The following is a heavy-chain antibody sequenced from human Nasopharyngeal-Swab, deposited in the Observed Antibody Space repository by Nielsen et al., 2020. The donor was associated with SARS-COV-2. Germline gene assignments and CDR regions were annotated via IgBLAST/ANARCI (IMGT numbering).Heavy chain of an antibody. CDR2: ISYDGSNK. D-gene: IGHD6-19*01. J-gene: IGHJ4*02. Sequence: GESLKISCAASGFTFSSYGMHWVRQAPAKGPEWVAVISYDGSNKYYADSVKGRFTISRDNAKNSLYLQMNSLRAEDTALYYCAKDISSGWKPAYYFDYWGQGTLVTVSS. CDR3: AKDISSGWKPAYYFDY. CDR1: GFTFSSYG. V-gene: IGHV3-30*18.